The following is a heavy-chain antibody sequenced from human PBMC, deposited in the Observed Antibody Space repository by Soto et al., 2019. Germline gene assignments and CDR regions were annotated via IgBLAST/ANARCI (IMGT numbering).Heavy chain of an antibody. D-gene: IGHD4-17*01. J-gene: IGHJ5*02. CDR1: GFTFSSYS. CDR2: IGSSSSTI. V-gene: IGHV3-48*02. Sequence: EVQLVESGGGLVQPGGSLRLSFAASGFTFSSYSMNWVRQAPGKGLGWGSYIGSSSSTIYYANSVKGRFTISRDNAKNSLYLQMNSLRDEDTAVYYCARENYGDYLNWFDPWGQGTLVTVSS. CDR3: ARENYGDYLNWFDP.